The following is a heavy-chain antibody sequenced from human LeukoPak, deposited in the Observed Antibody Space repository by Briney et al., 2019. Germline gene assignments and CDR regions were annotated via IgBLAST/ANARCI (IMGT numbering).Heavy chain of an antibody. J-gene: IGHJ5*02. CDR2: IYYSGST. CDR1: GGSISSYY. CDR3: AREGGYCSSTSCSNNCFDP. V-gene: IGHV4-59*01. Sequence: SETLSLTCTVSGGSISSYYWSWIRQPPGKGLEWIGYIYYSGSTNYNPSLKSRVTISVDTSKNQFSLKLSSVTAADTAVYYCAREGGYCSSTSCSNNCFDPWGQGTLVTVSS. D-gene: IGHD2-2*01.